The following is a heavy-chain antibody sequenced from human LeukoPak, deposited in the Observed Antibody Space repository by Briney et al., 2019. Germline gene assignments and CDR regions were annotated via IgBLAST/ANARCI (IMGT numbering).Heavy chain of an antibody. J-gene: IGHJ4*02. Sequence: GGSLRLSCAGSGFTFSSHCMNWVRQAPGKGLEWVSFISYNSNYIFYADSVKGRFTISRDNAKNSLYLQMNSLRAEDTAVYYCARADYYETSGPFGYWGQGTLVIVS. D-gene: IGHD3-22*01. V-gene: IGHV3-21*01. CDR2: ISYNSNYI. CDR1: GFTFSSHC. CDR3: ARADYYETSGPFGY.